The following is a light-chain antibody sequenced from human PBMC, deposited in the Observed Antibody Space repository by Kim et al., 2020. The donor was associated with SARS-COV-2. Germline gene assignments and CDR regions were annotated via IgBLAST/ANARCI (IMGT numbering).Light chain of an antibody. CDR2: AAS. Sequence: CPRDKATPSCRASQSVISATLAWYHKKPGQAPRLLIYAASSRATVFPDRFSGSGSGTDFTLTISRLEPEDFAVYYCQKYISSSWTFGQGTKGYIK. V-gene: IGKV3-20*01. J-gene: IGKJ1*01. CDR1: QSVISAT. CDR3: QKYISSSWT.